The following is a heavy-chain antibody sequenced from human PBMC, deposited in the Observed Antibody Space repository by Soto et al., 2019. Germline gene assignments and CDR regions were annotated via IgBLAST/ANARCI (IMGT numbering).Heavy chain of an antibody. J-gene: IGHJ5*02. Sequence: QVQLQESGPGLVKPSETLSLTCTVSGGSVSSGNYYCSWIRQSPVKGLEWIGYIFYSGSTNYNPAIKSRVSISVDTSKNQFSLTLTSVTAADTAVYYCARDVTTSGRHPPESTWGQGTLVTVS. CDR2: IFYSGST. D-gene: IGHD6-19*01. CDR1: GGSVSSGNYY. CDR3: ARDVTTSGRHPPEST. V-gene: IGHV4-61*01.